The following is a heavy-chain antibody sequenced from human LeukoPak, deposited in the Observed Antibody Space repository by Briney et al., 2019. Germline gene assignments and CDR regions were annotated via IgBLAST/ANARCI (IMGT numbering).Heavy chain of an antibody. D-gene: IGHD3-9*01. CDR1: GFTFSSYW. V-gene: IGHV3-74*01. Sequence: GGSLRLSCAASGFTFSSYWMHWVRQAPGKGLVWVSRINSDGSSTSYADSVKGRFTISRDNAKNTLYLQMYSLRAEDTAVYYCARGAYFDWLLSYLDYWGQGTLVTVSS. CDR2: INSDGSST. J-gene: IGHJ4*02. CDR3: ARGAYFDWLLSYLDY.